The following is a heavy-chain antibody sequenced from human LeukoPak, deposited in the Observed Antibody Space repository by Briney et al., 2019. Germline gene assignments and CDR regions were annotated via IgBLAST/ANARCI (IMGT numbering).Heavy chain of an antibody. V-gene: IGHV3-23*01. CDR3: AKDSSGLHIDY. D-gene: IGHD6-19*01. J-gene: IGHJ4*02. CDR2: ISGSGGST. Sequence: GGSLRLSCAAPGFTFSSYAMSWVRQAPGKGLEWVSAISGSGGSTYYADSVKGRFTIPRDNSKNTLYLQMNSLRAEDTAVYYCAKDSSGLHIDYWGQGTLVTVSS. CDR1: GFTFSSYA.